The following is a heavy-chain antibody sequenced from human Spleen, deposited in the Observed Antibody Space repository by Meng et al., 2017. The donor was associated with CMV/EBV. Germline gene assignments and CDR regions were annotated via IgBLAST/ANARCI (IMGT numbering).Heavy chain of an antibody. Sequence: GESLKISCAASGFTFRSYWMHWVRQAPGKGLAWISRIKSDGSSIDYADSVKGRFIISTDDSKNTLYLQMNNLRVEDTAVYFCAREINDWGHYGMDVWGQGTTVTVSS. CDR1: GFTFRSYW. J-gene: IGHJ6*02. D-gene: IGHD3-16*01. CDR2: IKSDGSSI. CDR3: AREINDWGHYGMDV. V-gene: IGHV3-74*01.